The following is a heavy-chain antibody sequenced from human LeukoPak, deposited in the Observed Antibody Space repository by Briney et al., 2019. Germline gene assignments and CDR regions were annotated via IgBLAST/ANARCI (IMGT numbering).Heavy chain of an antibody. CDR1: GFIFSSYG. CDR2: IRYDGSRK. D-gene: IGHD4/OR15-4a*01. V-gene: IGHV3-30*02. Sequence: QTGGSLRLSCAASGFIFSSYGMHWVRQAPDKGLEWVAFIRYDGSRKYYAGSVKGRFTISRDNSKNTLYLQMNSLRAEDTAMYYCAKVSLNMVNDAFDIWGQGTMVSVSS. CDR3: AKVSLNMVNDAFDI. J-gene: IGHJ3*02.